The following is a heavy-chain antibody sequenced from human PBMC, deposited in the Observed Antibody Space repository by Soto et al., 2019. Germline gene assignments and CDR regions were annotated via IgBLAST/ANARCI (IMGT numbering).Heavy chain of an antibody. V-gene: IGHV3-15*07. D-gene: IGHD6-13*01. CDR2: IKSKTDGGTT. CDR1: GFTFNNAY. J-gene: IGHJ4*02. Sequence: EVQLVESGGGLVRPGGSLRLSCAASGFTFNNAYMNWVRQAPGKGLEWVGRIKSKTDGGTTDYAAPVKGRFTISRDDSGTTLYLQMNSLETEDTAVYFCTTSHFSSYWYPGGDFDSWGQGTLVTVSS. CDR3: TTSHFSSYWYPGGDFDS.